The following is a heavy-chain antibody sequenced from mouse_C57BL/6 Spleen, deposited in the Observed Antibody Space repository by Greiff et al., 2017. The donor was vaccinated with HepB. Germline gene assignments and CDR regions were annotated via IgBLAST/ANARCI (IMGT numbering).Heavy chain of an antibody. CDR1: GYSFTGYY. CDR3: ARWGYDSYAMDY. J-gene: IGHJ4*01. D-gene: IGHD2-4*01. Sequence: VQLQQSGPELVKPGASVKISCKASGYSFTGYYMNWVKQSPEKSLEWIGEINPSTGGTTYNQKFKAKATLTVDKSSSTAYMQLKSLTSEDSAVYYCARWGYDSYAMDYWGQGTSVTVSS. V-gene: IGHV1-42*01. CDR2: INPSTGGT.